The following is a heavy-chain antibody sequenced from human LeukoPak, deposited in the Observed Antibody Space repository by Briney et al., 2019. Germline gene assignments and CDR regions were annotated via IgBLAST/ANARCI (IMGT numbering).Heavy chain of an antibody. CDR2: IRYDGSNK. Sequence: GGSLRLSCAASGFTFSSYGMHWVRQAPGKGLEWVAFIRYDGSNKYYADSVKGRFTISRDNSKNTLYLQMNSLRAEDTAVYYCAKREYSSGWTDAFDIWGQGTMVTVSS. J-gene: IGHJ3*02. V-gene: IGHV3-30*02. CDR3: AKREYSSGWTDAFDI. D-gene: IGHD6-19*01. CDR1: GFTFSSYG.